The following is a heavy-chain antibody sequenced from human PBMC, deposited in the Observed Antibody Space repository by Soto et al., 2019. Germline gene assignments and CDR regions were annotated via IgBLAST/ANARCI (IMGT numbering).Heavy chain of an antibody. CDR3: AREMGFGELGSHGMDV. Sequence: EVQLVESGGGLVQPGGSLRLSCAASGFTVSSNYMSWVRQAPGKGLEWVSVIYSGGSTYYADSVKGRFTISRHNSKNTLYLQMNSLRAEDTAVYYCAREMGFGELGSHGMDVWGQGTTVTVSS. CDR1: GFTVSSNY. CDR2: IYSGGST. D-gene: IGHD3-10*01. J-gene: IGHJ6*02. V-gene: IGHV3-53*04.